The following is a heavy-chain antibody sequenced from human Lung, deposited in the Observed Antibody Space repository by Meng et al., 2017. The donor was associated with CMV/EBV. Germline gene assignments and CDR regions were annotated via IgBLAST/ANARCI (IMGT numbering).Heavy chain of an antibody. Sequence: ASXXVSXKASGYTFTGYYMHWVRQAPGQGLEWMGWINPNSGGTNYAQKFQGRVTMTRDTSISTAYMELSRLRSDDTAVYYRARGRVPAGFRDYGMDVWGQGXTVTVSS. CDR2: INPNSGGT. J-gene: IGHJ6*02. D-gene: IGHD2-2*01. CDR1: GYTFTGYY. V-gene: IGHV1-2*02. CDR3: ARGRVPAGFRDYGMDV.